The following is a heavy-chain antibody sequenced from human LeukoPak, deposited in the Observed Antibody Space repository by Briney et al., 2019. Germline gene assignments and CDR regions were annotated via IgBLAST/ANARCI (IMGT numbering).Heavy chain of an antibody. CDR3: VSYNNDRNWFDP. CDR1: GNTFTSHY. CDR2: IKPTDGRT. J-gene: IGHJ5*02. Sequence: ASVKVSCNVSGNTFTSHYMHWVRQAPGQGLEWMGIIKPTDGRTTYAQKFQGRLTMTRDTSTNTVYMELSSLRFEDTAVYYCVSYNNDRNWFDPGGQGTLVTVSS. D-gene: IGHD3-10*01. V-gene: IGHV1-46*01.